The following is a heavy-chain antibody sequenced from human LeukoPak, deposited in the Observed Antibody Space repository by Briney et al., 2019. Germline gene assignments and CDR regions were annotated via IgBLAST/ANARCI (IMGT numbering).Heavy chain of an antibody. J-gene: IGHJ6*03. D-gene: IGHD3-9*01. CDR3: ARAPQMTGYYGYYYYMDV. CDR2: IIPIFGTA. Sequence: SVKVSCKASGYTFTSYGISWVRQAPGQGLEWMGGIIPIFGTANYAQKFQGRVTITTDESTSTAYMELSSLRSEDTAVYYCARAPQMTGYYGYYYYMDVWGKGTTVTVSS. CDR1: GYTFTSYG. V-gene: IGHV1-69*05.